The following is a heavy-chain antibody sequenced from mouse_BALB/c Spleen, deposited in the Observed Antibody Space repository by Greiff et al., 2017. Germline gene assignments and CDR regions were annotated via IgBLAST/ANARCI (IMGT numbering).Heavy chain of an antibody. J-gene: IGHJ4*01. V-gene: IGHV1S137*01. Sequence: QVQLQQSGAELVRPGVSVKISCKGSGYTFTDYAMHWVKQSHAKSLEWIGVISTYYGDASYNQKFKGKATMTVDKSSSTAYMELARLTSEDSAIYYCARNGNYVPPYAMDYWGQGTSVTVSS. CDR3: ARNGNYVPPYAMDY. CDR2: ISTYYGDA. D-gene: IGHD2-1*01. CDR1: GYTFTDYA.